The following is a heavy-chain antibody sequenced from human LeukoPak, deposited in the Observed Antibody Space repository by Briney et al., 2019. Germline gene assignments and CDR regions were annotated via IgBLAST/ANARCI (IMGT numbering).Heavy chain of an antibody. CDR1: GYTFTSYA. CDR2: ISAGNGNT. D-gene: IGHD3-10*01. V-gene: IGHV1-3*01. J-gene: IGHJ4*02. CDR3: ATAMVLYYFDY. Sequence: ASVKVSCKASGYTFTSYAMHWVRQAPGQRLEWMGWISAGNGNTKYSQKFQGRVTITRDTSASTAYMGLSSLRSEDTAVYYCATAMVLYYFDYWGQGTLVTVSS.